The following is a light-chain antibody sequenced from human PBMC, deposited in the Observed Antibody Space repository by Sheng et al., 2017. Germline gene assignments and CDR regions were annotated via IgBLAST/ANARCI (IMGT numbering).Light chain of an antibody. CDR1: QSLSNC. CDR3: QQYKKWPPVT. V-gene: IGKV3-15*01. CDR2: GAS. Sequence: EIIMTQSPATLSVSPGERVTLSCRASQSLSNCLAWYQQKPGQAPRLLIYGASTRATGIPARFSASGFGTEFTLTISSLQSEDFAVYYCQQYKKWPPVTFGQGTKVEIK. J-gene: IGKJ1*01.